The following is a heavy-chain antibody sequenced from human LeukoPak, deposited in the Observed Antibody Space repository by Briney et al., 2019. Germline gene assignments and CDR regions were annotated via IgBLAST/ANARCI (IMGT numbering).Heavy chain of an antibody. J-gene: IGHJ6*02. CDR3: AKAASSSWPSYYYGMDV. CDR2: ITGSGGNT. V-gene: IGHV3-23*01. Sequence: GGSLRLSCLTSGFTFSTNAMSWVRQAPGRGLEWVSVITGSGGNTYYADSVKGRFTISKDNSKNTVYLQMSSLRVDDTAVYYCAKAASSSWPSYYYGMDVWGQGTTVTVSS. CDR1: GFTFSTNA. D-gene: IGHD6-13*01.